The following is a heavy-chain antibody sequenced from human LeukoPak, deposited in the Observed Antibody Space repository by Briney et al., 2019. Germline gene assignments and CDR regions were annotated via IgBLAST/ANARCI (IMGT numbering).Heavy chain of an antibody. CDR2: INRDGTGT. Sequence: GGSLRLSCAASGFTFSDYWFHWVRQTPGQGLVWVAAINRDGTGTSHADSVRGRFTVSRDNAKNTLYLQLNSLRADDTAVYYCARGLSYAVAYGDYWGQGTLVTVSS. CDR3: ARGLSYAVAYGDY. D-gene: IGHD6-19*01. CDR1: GFTFSDYW. J-gene: IGHJ4*02. V-gene: IGHV3-74*01.